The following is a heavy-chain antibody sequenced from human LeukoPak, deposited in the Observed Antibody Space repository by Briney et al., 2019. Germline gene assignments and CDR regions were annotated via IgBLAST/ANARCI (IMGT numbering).Heavy chain of an antibody. CDR3: ARQAKYYYGSENPFDY. Sequence: SETRSLTCTVSGGSISSSSYYWGWIRQPPGKGLEWIGSIYYSGSTYYNPSLKSRVTISVDTSKNQFSLKLSSVTAADTAVYYCARQAKYYYGSENPFDYWGQGTLVTVSS. CDR2: IYYSGST. D-gene: IGHD3-10*01. CDR1: GGSISSSSYY. V-gene: IGHV4-39*01. J-gene: IGHJ4*02.